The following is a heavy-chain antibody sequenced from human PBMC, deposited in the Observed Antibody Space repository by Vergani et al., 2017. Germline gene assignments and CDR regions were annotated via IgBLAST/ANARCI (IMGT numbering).Heavy chain of an antibody. J-gene: IGHJ6*02. CDR1: GFTFSSYG. D-gene: IGHD2-2*01. CDR2: ISYDGSNK. V-gene: IGHV3-30*18. Sequence: QVQLVESGGGVVQPGRSLRLSCAASGFTFSSYGMHWVRQAPGQGLEWVAVISYDGSNKYYADSVKGRFTISRDNSKNTLYLQMNSLRAEDTAVYYCAKESDCSSNSCPYYYYGMDVWGQGTTVTVSS. CDR3: AKESDCSSNSCPYYYYGMDV.